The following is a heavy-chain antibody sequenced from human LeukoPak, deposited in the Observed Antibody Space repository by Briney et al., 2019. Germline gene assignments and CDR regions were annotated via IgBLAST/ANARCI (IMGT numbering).Heavy chain of an antibody. CDR2: INSDGSST. D-gene: IGHD3-22*01. CDR1: GFTFSSYW. CDR3: ARDRRTYYYDSSGTGLFDY. Sequence: GGSLRLSCAASGFTFSSYWMHWVRQAPGKGLVWVSRINSDGSSTSYADSVKGRFTISRDNAKNTLYLQMNSLRAEDTAVYYCARDRRTYYYDSSGTGLFDYWGQGTLVTVSS. J-gene: IGHJ4*02. V-gene: IGHV3-74*01.